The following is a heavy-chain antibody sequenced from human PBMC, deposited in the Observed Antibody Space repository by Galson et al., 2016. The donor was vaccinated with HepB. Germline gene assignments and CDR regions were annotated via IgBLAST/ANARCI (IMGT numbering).Heavy chain of an antibody. Sequence: SVKVSCKASGYTFTSYAIHWVRQAPGQRLEWMGWINVGNGNTKYSQKFQGRVTITRDTSASTAYMDLSSLRSEDTAVYYCARDLGWGDVDYWGQGTLVTVSS. D-gene: IGHD3-16*01. V-gene: IGHV1-3*01. CDR3: ARDLGWGDVDY. CDR1: GYTFTSYA. CDR2: INVGNGNT. J-gene: IGHJ4*02.